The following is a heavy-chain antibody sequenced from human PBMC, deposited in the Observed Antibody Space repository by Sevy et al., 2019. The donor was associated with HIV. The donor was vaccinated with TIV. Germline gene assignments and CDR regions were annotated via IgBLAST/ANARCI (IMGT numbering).Heavy chain of an antibody. J-gene: IGHJ6*03. D-gene: IGHD6-13*01. Sequence: GGSLRLSCAASGFTFSSYSMNWVRQAPGKGLEWVSYISSSSSTKYYANSVKGRFTISRDNAKNSLYLQMNSLRDEDTAVYYCARVGIAAAGTQGGNYYYYYYMDVWGKGTTVTVSS. CDR1: GFTFSSYS. CDR3: ARVGIAAAGTQGGNYYYYYYMDV. V-gene: IGHV3-48*02. CDR2: ISSSSSTK.